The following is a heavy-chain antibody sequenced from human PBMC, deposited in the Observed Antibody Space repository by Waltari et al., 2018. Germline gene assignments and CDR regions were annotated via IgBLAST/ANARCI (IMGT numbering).Heavy chain of an antibody. V-gene: IGHV3-23*01. D-gene: IGHD3-10*01. Sequence: EVQLLESGGGVVQPGESLRLSCAASGFMFSSDAMSWVRQAPGKGLECISPISGRGGDTYYADSVKGRFTISRDNSKNTLFLQMNSLRAEDTAVYYCAKDRGTGHGYYFDSWGQGTLVTVSS. CDR2: ISGRGGDT. J-gene: IGHJ4*02. CDR1: GFMFSSDA. CDR3: AKDRGTGHGYYFDS.